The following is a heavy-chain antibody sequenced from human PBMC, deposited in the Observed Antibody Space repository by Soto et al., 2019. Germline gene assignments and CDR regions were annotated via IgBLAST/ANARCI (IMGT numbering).Heavy chain of an antibody. J-gene: IGHJ6*02. CDR3: ARDMSGGTYNYYYGMDV. CDR1: GFTVSSNY. CDR2: IYSGGTT. D-gene: IGHD1-26*01. V-gene: IGHV3-66*01. Sequence: PGGSLRLSCTASGFTVSSNYMSWVRQAPGKGLEWVSVIYSGGTTYYADSVKGRFTISRDNSKNTLYLQMNSLRAEDTAVYYCARDMSGGTYNYYYGMDVWGQWTTVTVSS.